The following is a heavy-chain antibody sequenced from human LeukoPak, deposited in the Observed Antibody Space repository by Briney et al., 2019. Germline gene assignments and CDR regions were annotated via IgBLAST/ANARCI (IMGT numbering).Heavy chain of an antibody. D-gene: IGHD3-10*01. CDR2: INHSGST. J-gene: IGHJ4*02. CDR1: GGSFSGYY. Sequence: SETLSLTCAVYGGSFSGYYWSWIRQPPGKGLEWIGEINHSGSTNYNPSLKSRVTISVDTSKNQFSLKLSSVTAADTAVYYCARGRLLWFGNGETYYFDYWGQGTLVTVSS. V-gene: IGHV4-34*01. CDR3: ARGRLLWFGNGETYYFDY.